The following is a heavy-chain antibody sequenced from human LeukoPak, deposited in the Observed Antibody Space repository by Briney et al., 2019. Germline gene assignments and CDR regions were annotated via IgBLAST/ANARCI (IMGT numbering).Heavy chain of an antibody. CDR2: INHSGST. Sequence: PSETLSLTCAVSGGSISSSNWWSWIRQPPGKGLEWIGEINHSGSTNYNPSLKSRVTISVDTSKNQFSLKLSSVTAADTAVYYCARDLKYGMDVWGQGTTVTVSS. V-gene: IGHV4-4*02. CDR1: GGSISSSNW. J-gene: IGHJ6*02. CDR3: ARDLKYGMDV.